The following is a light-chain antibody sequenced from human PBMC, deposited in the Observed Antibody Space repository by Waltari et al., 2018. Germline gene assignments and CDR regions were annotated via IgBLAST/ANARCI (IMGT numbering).Light chain of an antibody. CDR3: AAWDDSLSAVYV. V-gene: IGLV1-44*01. CDR1: SSNIGSNT. J-gene: IGLJ1*01. CDR2: TNA. Sequence: QSVLTQPPSTSGTPGQRVTISCSGSSSNIGSNTVNWYQQLPGTAPKLLIFTNAQRPSGVPDRFSGSKSGTSASLAISGLQSEDEAEYYCAAWDDSLSAVYVFGTGTKVTVL.